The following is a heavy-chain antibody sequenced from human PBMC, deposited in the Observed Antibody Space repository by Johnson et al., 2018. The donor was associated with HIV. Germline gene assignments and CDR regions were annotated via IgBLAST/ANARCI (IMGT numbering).Heavy chain of an antibody. J-gene: IGHJ3*02. Sequence: VQLVESGGGLVKPGGSLRLSCEASGFTFSDAWMNWVRQVPGKGLEWVGRVKSKTEGGTIDYAAPVKGRFTISRDGSKNTLYLQMTGLKTEDTAVYYCTTGLYLNESFYIWGQGTMVTASS. V-gene: IGHV3-15*01. CDR1: GFTFSDAW. D-gene: IGHD2/OR15-2a*01. CDR3: TTGLYLNESFYI. CDR2: VKSKTEGGTI.